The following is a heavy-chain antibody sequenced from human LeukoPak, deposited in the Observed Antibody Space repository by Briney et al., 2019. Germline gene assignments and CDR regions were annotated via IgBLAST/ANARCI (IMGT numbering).Heavy chain of an antibody. Sequence: SETLSLTCSVSGGPITVYHWIWIRQPPGKGLEFIGYIHYTGSTNYNSSLTSRISISTDTSKNQFSLKLSSVTAADTAVYYCARGVGGYSGYDYGWFDPWGQGTLVTVSS. J-gene: IGHJ5*02. D-gene: IGHD5-12*01. CDR1: GGPITVYH. CDR2: IHYTGST. CDR3: ARGVGGYSGYDYGWFDP. V-gene: IGHV4-59*08.